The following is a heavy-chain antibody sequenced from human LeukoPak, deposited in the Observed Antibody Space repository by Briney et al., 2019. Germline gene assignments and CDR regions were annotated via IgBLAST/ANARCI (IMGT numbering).Heavy chain of an antibody. CDR2: IWYDGSNK. V-gene: IGHV3-33*01. Sequence: QPGRSLRHSCAASGFTFSSYGMHWVRQAPGKGLEWVAVIWYDGSNKYYADSVKGRFTISRDNSKNTLYLQMNSLRAEDTAVYYCAREGRTGTSIMFDYWGQGTLVTVSS. D-gene: IGHD1-7*01. J-gene: IGHJ4*02. CDR3: AREGRTGTSIMFDY. CDR1: GFTFSSYG.